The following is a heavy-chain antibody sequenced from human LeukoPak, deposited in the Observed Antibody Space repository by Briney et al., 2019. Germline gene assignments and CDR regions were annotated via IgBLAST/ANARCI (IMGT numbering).Heavy chain of an antibody. J-gene: IGHJ3*02. CDR3: ATRPGSLDAFDI. D-gene: IGHD1-26*01. CDR2: IIPILGIA. CDR1: GGTFSSYA. Sequence: ASVKVSCKASGGTFSSYAISWVRQAPGQGLEWMGRIIPILGIANYAQKFQGRVTITADKSTSTAHMALSSLRSEDTAVYYCATRPGSLDAFDIWGEGTMVTVSS. V-gene: IGHV1-69*04.